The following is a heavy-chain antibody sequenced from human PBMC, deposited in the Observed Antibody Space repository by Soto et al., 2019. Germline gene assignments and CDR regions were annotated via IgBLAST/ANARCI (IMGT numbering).Heavy chain of an antibody. D-gene: IGHD5-12*01. V-gene: IGHV4-30-4*01. CDR2: IYYSGST. Sequence: QVQLQESGPGLVKPSQTLSLTCTVSGGSISSGDYYWRWIRQPPGKGLEWIGYIYYSGSTYYNPSLKSRVTISVDTSKNQFSLKLSSVTAADTAVYYCESMATITLPGDAFDIWGQGTMVTVSS. J-gene: IGHJ3*02. CDR1: GGSISSGDYY. CDR3: ESMATITLPGDAFDI.